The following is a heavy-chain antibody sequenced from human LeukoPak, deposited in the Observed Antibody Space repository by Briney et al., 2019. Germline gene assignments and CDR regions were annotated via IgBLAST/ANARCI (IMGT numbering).Heavy chain of an antibody. D-gene: IGHD3-22*01. J-gene: IGHJ3*02. CDR2: IRSKAKSYAT. Sequence: HGESLKISCAASGFTFSDSAVHWVRQASGKGLEWVGRIRSKAKSYATAYAASVKGRFTISRDDSETTAYLQMNSLKTEDMAVYYCTHYYDGSGYYGAFDSWGQGTMVTVSS. CDR1: GFTFSDSA. V-gene: IGHV3-73*01. CDR3: THYYDGSGYYGAFDS.